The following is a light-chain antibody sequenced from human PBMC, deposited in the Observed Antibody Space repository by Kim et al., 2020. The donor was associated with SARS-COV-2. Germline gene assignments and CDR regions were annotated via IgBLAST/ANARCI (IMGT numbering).Light chain of an antibody. CDR3: LQHNSYPIT. Sequence: ASVGDRGTISCRAIQDIRNDLGWYQQSPGRAPKRLIYGASSLQSGVPSRFSGSGSGTEFTLTISSLQPEDFATYFCLQHNSYPITFGQGTRLEIK. V-gene: IGKV1-17*01. CDR1: QDIRND. J-gene: IGKJ5*01. CDR2: GAS.